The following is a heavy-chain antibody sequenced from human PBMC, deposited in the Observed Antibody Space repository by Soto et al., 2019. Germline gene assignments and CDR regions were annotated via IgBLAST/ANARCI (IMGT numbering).Heavy chain of an antibody. Sequence: SGPTLVNPTQTLTLTCTFSGFSLSTSGVGVGWIRQPPGKALEWLAHIYWNDDKRYSPSLKSRLTITKDTSKNQVVLTMTNIDPVDTATYYCAHRPKQRPYYYYGMDVWGQGTTVTVSS. CDR2: IYWNDDK. CDR3: AHRPKQRPYYYYGMDV. D-gene: IGHD1-1*01. V-gene: IGHV2-5*01. J-gene: IGHJ6*02. CDR1: GFSLSTSGVG.